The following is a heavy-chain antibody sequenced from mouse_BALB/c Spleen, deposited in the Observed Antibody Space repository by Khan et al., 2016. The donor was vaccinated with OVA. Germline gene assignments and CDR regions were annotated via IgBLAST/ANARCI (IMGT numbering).Heavy chain of an antibody. Sequence: QIQLVQSGPELKKPGETVKISCKASGYTFTNYGMNWVKQAPGKGLKWMGWINTYTGEPTYADDFKGRFVFSLDTSASTAYLQISNLKHEDMTTYFCARISSYWYSDVWGAGTTVTVSS. CDR1: GYTFTNYG. D-gene: IGHD6-2*01. CDR2: INTYTGEP. J-gene: IGHJ1*01. CDR3: ARISSYWYSDV. V-gene: IGHV9-1*02.